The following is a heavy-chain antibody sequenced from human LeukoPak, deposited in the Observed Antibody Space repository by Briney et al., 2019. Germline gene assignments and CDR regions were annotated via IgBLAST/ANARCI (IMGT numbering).Heavy chain of an antibody. CDR1: GFTFSDYY. V-gene: IGHV3-11*01. J-gene: IGHJ4*02. Sequence: GGSLRLSCAASGFTFSDYYMSWIRQAPGKGLEWLSYISKNGKTIYYADSIKGRFTISRDNAKNSLYLQMISLRAEDTALYYCAKDGAYTSSWYVEYFDYWGQGTLVTVSS. D-gene: IGHD6-13*01. CDR2: ISKNGKTI. CDR3: AKDGAYTSSWYVEYFDY.